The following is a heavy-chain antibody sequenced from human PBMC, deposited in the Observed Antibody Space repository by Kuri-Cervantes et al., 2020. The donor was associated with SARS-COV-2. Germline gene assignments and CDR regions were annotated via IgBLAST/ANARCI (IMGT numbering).Heavy chain of an antibody. J-gene: IGHJ4*02. Sequence: SSVKVACKASGDTFSSYAISWVRQAPGQGLEWMGGIIPIFGTANYAQKFQGRVTITTDESTSTAYMELSSLRSEDTAVYYCARDQDFHSRSWYRTMDYWGQGTLVTVSS. D-gene: IGHD6-13*01. CDR1: GDTFSSYA. CDR3: ARDQDFHSRSWYRTMDY. V-gene: IGHV1-69*05. CDR2: IIPIFGTA.